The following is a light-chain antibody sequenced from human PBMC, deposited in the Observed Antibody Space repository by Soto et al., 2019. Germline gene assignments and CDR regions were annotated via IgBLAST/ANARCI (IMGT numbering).Light chain of an antibody. CDR3: QQYNNWPFT. CDR2: GAS. Sequence: EIVMTQSPATLSVSPGERATLSCRASQSVSSNLAWYQQKPGQAPRLLIYGASTRATGFPARFSGSGSGTEFTLTISSLQSEDVAVYYCQQYNNWPFTFGPGTKVDIK. CDR1: QSVSSN. V-gene: IGKV3-15*01. J-gene: IGKJ3*01.